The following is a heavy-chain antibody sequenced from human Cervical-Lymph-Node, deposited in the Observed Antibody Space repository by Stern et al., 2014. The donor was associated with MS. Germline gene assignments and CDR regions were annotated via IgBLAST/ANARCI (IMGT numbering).Heavy chain of an antibody. J-gene: IGHJ4*02. CDR3: ARESPAAEEAVAGFFDF. V-gene: IGHV3-30*01. Sequence: VQLEESGGGLVQPGRSLRLSCAASGVTFSDYAMHWVRQAPGKGLQWVGAISYNGRTNNYADSLNGPFTISRDNSKYTLYLQMNSLRAEDTAVYYCARESPAAEEAVAGFFDFWGQGTLVTVSS. CDR1: GVTFSDYA. CDR2: ISYNGRTN. D-gene: IGHD6-19*01.